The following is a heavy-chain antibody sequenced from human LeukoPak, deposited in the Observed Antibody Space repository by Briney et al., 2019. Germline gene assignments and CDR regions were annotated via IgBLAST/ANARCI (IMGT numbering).Heavy chain of an antibody. J-gene: IGHJ3*02. CDR1: GDTVSSNSAA. Sequence: SQTLSLSCAISGDTVSSNSAAWNWIRQSPSRGLEWLGRTYYRSKWYNDSAVSVKSRITINPNTSKNQFSLQLNSVAPEDAAVYYCARGPGLRMGAFDIWGQGTVVSVSS. CDR3: ARGPGLRMGAFDI. V-gene: IGHV6-1*01. D-gene: IGHD4-17*01. CDR2: TYYRSKWYN.